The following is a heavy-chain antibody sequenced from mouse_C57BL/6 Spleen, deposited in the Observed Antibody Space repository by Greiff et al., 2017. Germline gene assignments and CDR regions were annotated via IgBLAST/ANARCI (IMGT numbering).Heavy chain of an antibody. J-gene: IGHJ2*01. CDR2: IYPGSGNT. CDR1: GYTFTDYY. D-gene: IGHD1-1*01. Sequence: QVHVKQSGAELVRPGASVKLSCKASGYTFTDYYINWVKQRPGQGLEWIARIYPGSGNTYYNEKFKGKATLTAEKSSSTAYMQLSSLTSEDSAVYFCARGGYYYGSSSFDYWGQGTTLTVSS. CDR3: ARGGYYYGSSSFDY. V-gene: IGHV1-76*01.